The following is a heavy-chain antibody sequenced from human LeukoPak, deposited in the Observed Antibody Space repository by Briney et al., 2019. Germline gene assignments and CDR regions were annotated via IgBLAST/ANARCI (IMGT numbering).Heavy chain of an antibody. D-gene: IGHD3-3*01. V-gene: IGHV3-48*01. CDR2: IGSSVSTR. CDR3: AREGSDFWSGYSKGYFDY. CDR1: GFTFSNYN. J-gene: IGHJ4*02. Sequence: GGSLRLSCAVFGFTFSNYNMNWVRRAPGEGLEWVSYIGSSVSTRYYADSVKGRFTISRDNGKHSLYLQMNSLRAEDTAVYYCAREGSDFWSGYSKGYFDYWGQGTLVTVSS.